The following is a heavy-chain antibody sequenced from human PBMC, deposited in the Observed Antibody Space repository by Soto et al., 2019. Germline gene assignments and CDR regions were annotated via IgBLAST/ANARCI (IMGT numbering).Heavy chain of an antibody. CDR2: IGRSAGRT. V-gene: IGHV3-23*01. J-gene: IGHJ4*02. CDR3: VAAGRLEFDV. Sequence: EVQLLESGGGLVQPGGSLRLSCAASGFTFSSYAMSWVRQAPGKGLEWVSTIGRSAGRTYYADSVKGRFTISRDNSKNTLYLRMNSLRAEDTAVYYCVAAGRLEFDVWGQGTLVTVSS. D-gene: IGHD1-1*01. CDR1: GFTFSSYA.